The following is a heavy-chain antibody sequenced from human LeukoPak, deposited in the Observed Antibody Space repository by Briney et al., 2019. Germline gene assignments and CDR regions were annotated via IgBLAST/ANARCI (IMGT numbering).Heavy chain of an antibody. CDR1: GSRFTNYW. D-gene: IGHD3-10*01. V-gene: IGHV5-10-1*01. CDR3: ARHYGSGSPLDH. J-gene: IGHJ4*02. Sequence: GASLQISCKGSGSRFTNYWITWVRQMPGKGLEWLGRIDPTDSYTNYSPSFQGHVTISADKSISTAYLQWSSLKTSDTAMYYCARHYGSGSPLDHWGQGTLVTVSS. CDR2: IDPTDSYT.